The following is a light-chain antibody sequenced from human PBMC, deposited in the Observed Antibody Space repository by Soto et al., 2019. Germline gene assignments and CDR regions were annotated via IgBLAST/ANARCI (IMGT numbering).Light chain of an antibody. J-gene: IGKJ1*01. V-gene: IGKV3-15*01. Sequence: EIVMTQSPATLSVSPGERATLSCRASQSVGTYLAWYQQKPGQAPRLLIYGASTRAAGISSRFSGGGSGTEFTLTISSLQSEDFAIYSCQQYNDWPRTFGQGTKVGIK. CDR1: QSVGTY. CDR2: GAS. CDR3: QQYNDWPRT.